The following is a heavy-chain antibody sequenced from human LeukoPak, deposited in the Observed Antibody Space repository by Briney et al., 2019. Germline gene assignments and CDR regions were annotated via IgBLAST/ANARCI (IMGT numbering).Heavy chain of an antibody. CDR1: GFTFSSYG. D-gene: IGHD3-22*01. J-gene: IGHJ3*02. CDR3: AKDYYDTSSGYYHYDAFDI. V-gene: IGHV3-30*18. Sequence: PWGSLRLSCAASGFTFSSYGMHWVRQAPGKGLEWVAVISYDGSNKYYADSVKGRFTISRDNSKNTLYLQMNSLRAEDTAGYYCAKDYYDTSSGYYHYDAFDIWGQGTMVTVSS. CDR2: ISYDGSNK.